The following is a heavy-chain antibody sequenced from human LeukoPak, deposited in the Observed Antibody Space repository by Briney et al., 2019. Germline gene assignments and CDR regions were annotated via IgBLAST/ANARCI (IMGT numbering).Heavy chain of an antibody. J-gene: IGHJ3*02. CDR1: GGSISSGGYY. Sequence: PSQTLSLTCTVSGGSISSGGYYWSWIRQHPGKGLEWIGYIYYSGSTYYNPSLKSRVTISVDTSKNQFSLKLSSVTAADTAVYYCARHGSYDILTGYSLYAFDIWGQGTMVTVSS. V-gene: IGHV4-31*03. CDR3: ARHGSYDILTGYSLYAFDI. D-gene: IGHD3-9*01. CDR2: IYYSGST.